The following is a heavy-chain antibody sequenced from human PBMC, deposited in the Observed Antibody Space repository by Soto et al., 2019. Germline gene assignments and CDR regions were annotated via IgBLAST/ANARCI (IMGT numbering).Heavy chain of an antibody. CDR1: GFTLGAFW. V-gene: IGHV3-74*01. CDR2: LHSDGKTV. Sequence: GGSLRLSCAASGFTLGAFWMHWVRQAPGGGLEWVSRLHSDGKTVFYADSVKGRFTMSRDSAKSTLFLHMSSLRADDMAAYYCARGLYYGMDVWGQGTTVTVSS. CDR3: ARGLYYGMDV. J-gene: IGHJ6*02.